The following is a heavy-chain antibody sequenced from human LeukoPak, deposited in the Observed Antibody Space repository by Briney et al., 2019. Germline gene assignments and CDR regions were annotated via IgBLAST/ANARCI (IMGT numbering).Heavy chain of an antibody. J-gene: IGHJ5*02. V-gene: IGHV3-23*01. Sequence: PGGSLRLSCAASGFTFSSYAMSWVRQAPGKGLEWVSAISGSGGSTYYADSVKGRFTISRDNSKNTLYLQMNSLRAEDTAVYYWAKDRLGEGAHGAWGRGPRVPASS. CDR1: GFTFSSYA. D-gene: IGHD3-16*01. CDR3: AKDRLGEGAHGA. CDR2: ISGSGGST.